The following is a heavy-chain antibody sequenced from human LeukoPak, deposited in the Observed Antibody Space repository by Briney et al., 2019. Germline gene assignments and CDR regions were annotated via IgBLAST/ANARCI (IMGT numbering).Heavy chain of an antibody. CDR1: GYTFTSYY. V-gene: IGHV1-2*02. CDR2: INPNSGGT. Sequence: ASVKVSCKTSGYTFTSYYIHWLRQAPGQGLEWMGWINPNSGGTNYAQKFQGRVTMTRDTSISTAYMELSGLRSDDTAVYYCARQGPRTGYYYYMDVWGKGTTVTISS. J-gene: IGHJ6*03. CDR3: ARQGPRTGYYYYMDV. D-gene: IGHD1-14*01.